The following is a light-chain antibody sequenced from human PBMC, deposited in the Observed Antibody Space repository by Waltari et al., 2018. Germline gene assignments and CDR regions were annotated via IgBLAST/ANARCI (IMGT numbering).Light chain of an antibody. V-gene: IGKV1-39*01. CDR1: QSVSYY. J-gene: IGKJ4*01. Sequence: DVQMTQSPSSLSASVVDRFTITCRASQSVSYYLNWYPQKAVQAPKLLVYVASSLETGVPSRFSGSGSGTDFTLTISNLQPEDFATYLCQQTYDAPLTFGGGTKVEIK. CDR2: VAS. CDR3: QQTYDAPLT.